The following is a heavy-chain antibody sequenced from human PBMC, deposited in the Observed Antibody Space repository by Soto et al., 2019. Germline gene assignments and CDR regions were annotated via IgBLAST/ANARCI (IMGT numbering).Heavy chain of an antibody. CDR1: GGSISSGGYY. Sequence: SETLSLTCTVSGGSISSGGYYWSWIRQHPGKGLEWIGYIYYSGSTYYNPSLKSRVTISVDTSKNQFSLKLSSVTAADTAVYYCARAWTNVDIVAYYGMDVWGQGTTVTAP. CDR3: ARAWTNVDIVAYYGMDV. V-gene: IGHV4-31*03. D-gene: IGHD5-12*01. CDR2: IYYSGST. J-gene: IGHJ6*02.